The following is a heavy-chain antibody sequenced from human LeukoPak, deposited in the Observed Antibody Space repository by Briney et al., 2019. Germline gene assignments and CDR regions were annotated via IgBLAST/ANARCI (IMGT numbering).Heavy chain of an antibody. CDR3: AKDYGDYVGLDFDY. V-gene: IGHV3-23*01. J-gene: IGHJ4*02. D-gene: IGHD4-17*01. Sequence: PGGSLRLSCAASGFTFTNYAMSWVRQAPGKGLEWVSGISGSGGSTDYADSVKGRFTISRDNSKNTLFLQMNSLRAEDTAVYYCAKDYGDYVGLDFDYWGQGTLVTVSS. CDR1: GFTFTNYA. CDR2: ISGSGGST.